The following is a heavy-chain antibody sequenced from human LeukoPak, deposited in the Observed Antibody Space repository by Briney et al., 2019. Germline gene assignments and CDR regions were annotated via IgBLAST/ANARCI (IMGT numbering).Heavy chain of an antibody. V-gene: IGHV4-59*01. CDR2: IYYSGST. Sequence: RSETLSLTCTVSGGSISSYYWSWIRQPPGKGLEWIAYIYYSGSTNYNPSLKSRVTISVDTSKNQFSLKLTSVTAADTAVYYCAGFRYYFDYWGQGTLVTVSS. J-gene: IGHJ4*02. CDR3: AGFRYYFDY. D-gene: IGHD3-10*01. CDR1: GGSISSYY.